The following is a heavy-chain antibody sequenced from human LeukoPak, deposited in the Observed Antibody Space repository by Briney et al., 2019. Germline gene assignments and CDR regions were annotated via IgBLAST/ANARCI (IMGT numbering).Heavy chain of an antibody. CDR1: GFTFSSYS. J-gene: IGHJ2*01. Sequence: GGSLRLSCAASGFTFSSYSMNWVRQAPGKGLKWVSSISSSSSYIYYADSVKGRFTISRDNAKNTLYLHMDSLSPEDTAVYYCARDASPGYFDLWGRGTLVTVSS. V-gene: IGHV3-21*01. D-gene: IGHD2-15*01. CDR2: ISSSSSYI. CDR3: ARDASPGYFDL.